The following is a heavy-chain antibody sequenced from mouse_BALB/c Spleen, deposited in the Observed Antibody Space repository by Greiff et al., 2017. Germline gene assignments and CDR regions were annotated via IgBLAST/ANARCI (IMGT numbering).Heavy chain of an antibody. CDR1: GFTFNTYA. CDR3: VRPIYYDLRGFAY. Sequence: EVKLMESGGGLVKPGGSLKLSCAASGFTFNTYAMNWVRQAPGKGLEWVARIRSKSNNYATYYADSVKDRFTISRDDSQSMLYLQMNNLKTEDTAMYYCVRPIYYDLRGFAYWGQGTLVTVSA. V-gene: IGHV10-1*02. D-gene: IGHD2-4*01. J-gene: IGHJ3*01. CDR2: IRSKSNNYAT.